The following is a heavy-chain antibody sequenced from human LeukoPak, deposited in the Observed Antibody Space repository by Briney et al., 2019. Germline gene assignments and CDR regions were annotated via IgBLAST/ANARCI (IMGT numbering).Heavy chain of an antibody. J-gene: IGHJ4*02. CDR1: GYTFTGYY. Sequence: GASVKVSCKASGYTFTGYYMHWVRQAPGQGLEWMGWINPNSGGTNYAQKFQGRVTMTRGTSISTAYMELSRLRSDDTAVYYCARVPSSAAGTFDYWGQGTLVTVSS. D-gene: IGHD6-13*01. V-gene: IGHV1-2*02. CDR3: ARVPSSAAGTFDY. CDR2: INPNSGGT.